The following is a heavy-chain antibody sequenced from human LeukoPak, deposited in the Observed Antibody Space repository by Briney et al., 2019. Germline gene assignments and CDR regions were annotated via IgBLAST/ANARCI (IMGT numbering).Heavy chain of an antibody. Sequence: SETLSLTCTVSGGSISSYYWSWIRQPAGKGLEWIGRIYTSGSTNYNPSLKSRVTMSVDTSKNQFSLKLSSVTAADTAVYYCARPDTKYSSSAVYFQHWGRGTLVTVSS. V-gene: IGHV4-4*07. CDR1: GGSISSYY. J-gene: IGHJ1*01. CDR3: ARPDTKYSSSAVYFQH. CDR2: IYTSGST. D-gene: IGHD6-6*01.